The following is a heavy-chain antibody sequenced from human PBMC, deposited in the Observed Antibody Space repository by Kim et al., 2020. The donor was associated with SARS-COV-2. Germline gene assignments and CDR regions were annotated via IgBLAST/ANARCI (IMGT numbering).Heavy chain of an antibody. J-gene: IGHJ6*02. Sequence: GGSLRLSCAASGFTVSSNYMSWVRQAPGKGLEWVSVIYSGGSTYYADSVKGRFTISRDNSKNTLYLQMNSLRAEDTAVYYCARGIMGLELPVARYYGMDVWGQGTTVTVSS. V-gene: IGHV3-66*01. CDR2: IYSGGST. CDR3: ARGIMGLELPVARYYGMDV. D-gene: IGHD1-7*01. CDR1: GFTVSSNY.